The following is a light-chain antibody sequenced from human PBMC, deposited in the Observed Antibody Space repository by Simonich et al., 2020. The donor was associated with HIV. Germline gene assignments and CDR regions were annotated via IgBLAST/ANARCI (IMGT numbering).Light chain of an antibody. CDR3: YSAADNNLGV. V-gene: IGLV3-27*01. CDR1: VLAKKY. Sequence: SYELTQPSSVSVSPGQTARITCSGVVLAKKYARWFQQKPGQAPVLVIYKDSERPSGIPGRFSGSSSGTTVTLTISGAQVEDEADYYCYSAADNNLGVFGGGTKLTVL. J-gene: IGLJ3*02. CDR2: KDS.